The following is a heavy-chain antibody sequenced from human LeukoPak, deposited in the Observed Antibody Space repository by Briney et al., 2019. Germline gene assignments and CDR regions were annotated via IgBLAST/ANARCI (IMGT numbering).Heavy chain of an antibody. J-gene: IGHJ3*02. CDR3: ARDGGNSARSFDI. D-gene: IGHD4-23*01. CDR1: GYTFTSYY. V-gene: IGHV1-46*01. CDR2: INPSGGST. Sequence: ASVKVSCKASGYTFTSYYMHWVRQAPGQGLEWMGIINPSGGSTSYAQKFQGGVTMTRDMSTSTVYMELSSLRSEDTAVYYCARDGGNSARSFDIWGQGTMVTVSS.